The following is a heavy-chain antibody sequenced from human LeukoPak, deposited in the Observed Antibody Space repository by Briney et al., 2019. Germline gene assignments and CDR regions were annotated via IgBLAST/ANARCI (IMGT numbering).Heavy chain of an antibody. CDR3: ARDSGNWIDAFDI. Sequence: KPGGSLRLSCAASGFTFRSYSMNWVRQAPGKGLEWVSSISSSSSYIYYADSVKGRFTISRDNAKNSLYLQMNSLRAEDTAVYYCARDSGNWIDAFDIWGQGTMVTVSS. J-gene: IGHJ3*02. CDR1: GFTFRSYS. V-gene: IGHV3-21*01. CDR2: ISSSSSYI. D-gene: IGHD1-1*01.